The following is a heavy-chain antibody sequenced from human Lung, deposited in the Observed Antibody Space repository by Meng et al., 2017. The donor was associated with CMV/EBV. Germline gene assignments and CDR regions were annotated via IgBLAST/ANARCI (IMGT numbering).Heavy chain of an antibody. Sequence: GESXKISXTASGFTFGDYAMSWVRQAPGKGLEWVGFIRSKAYGGTTEFAASVKGRFTISRDDSKSIAYLQMNSLKTEDTAVYFCTRNRGTSYFDFWGLGTSVTVSS. V-gene: IGHV3-49*04. CDR3: TRNRGTSYFDF. CDR1: GFTFGDYA. J-gene: IGHJ4*02. D-gene: IGHD3-16*01. CDR2: IRSKAYGGTT.